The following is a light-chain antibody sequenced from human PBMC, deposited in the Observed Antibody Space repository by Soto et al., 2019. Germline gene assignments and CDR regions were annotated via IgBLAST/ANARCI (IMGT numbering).Light chain of an antibody. CDR3: QQGNSFPYT. V-gene: IGKV1-12*01. Sequence: DFQMTQSPSSVSASVGDSVTITCRASQGVSGWLAWFQQKPGKAPKLLIYAASTLQSGVPSRFSGSGSGTVFTLTSSSLQPEDFATYYCQQGNSFPYTFGQGTKVDIK. J-gene: IGKJ2*01. CDR2: AAS. CDR1: QGVSGW.